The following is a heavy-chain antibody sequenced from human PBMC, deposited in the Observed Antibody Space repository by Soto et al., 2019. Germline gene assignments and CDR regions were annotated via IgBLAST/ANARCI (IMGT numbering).Heavy chain of an antibody. J-gene: IGHJ6*02. D-gene: IGHD2-15*01. CDR1: GFSLSTRGVA. CDR2: IYRDDDK. CDR3: ARRGCSGGSCYGMDV. Sequence: VSGPTLVNPTQTLPLTCTFSGFSLSTRGVAVGWIRQPPGKALEWLALIYRDDDKRYSPSLKSRLTITKDTSKNLVVLTMANMDPVDTATYYCARRGCSGGSCYGMDVWGQGT. V-gene: IGHV2-5*02.